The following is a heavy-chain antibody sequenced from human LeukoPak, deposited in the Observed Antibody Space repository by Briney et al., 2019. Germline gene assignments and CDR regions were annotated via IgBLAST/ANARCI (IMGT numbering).Heavy chain of an antibody. Sequence: SLRLSCAASGFTFSDNYMTWVRQAPGKGLEWVGFIRSKVYGGTTDYAASVKDRFTISRDDSTSIAYLQMNSLKTEDTAVYYCTTDRYYYGSLDYWGQGTLVTVSS. CDR2: IRSKVYGGTT. D-gene: IGHD3-10*01. CDR1: GFTFSDNY. V-gene: IGHV3-49*04. CDR3: TTDRYYYGSLDY. J-gene: IGHJ4*02.